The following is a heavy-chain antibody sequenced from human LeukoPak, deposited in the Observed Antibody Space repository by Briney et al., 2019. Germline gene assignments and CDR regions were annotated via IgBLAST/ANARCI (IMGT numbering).Heavy chain of an antibody. CDR1: GFTFDNYA. J-gene: IGHJ4*02. CDR2: ISWNSGYI. V-gene: IGHV3-9*01. CDR3: AKVRGTYSSGYFFDY. Sequence: GWSLRLSCAASGFTFDNYAMHWVRQAPGKGLEWLSIISWNSGYIGYADSVKGRFTISRDNAKKSLDLQMNSLRAEDTAFYYCAKVRGTYSSGYFFDYWGQGTLVTASS. D-gene: IGHD6-19*01.